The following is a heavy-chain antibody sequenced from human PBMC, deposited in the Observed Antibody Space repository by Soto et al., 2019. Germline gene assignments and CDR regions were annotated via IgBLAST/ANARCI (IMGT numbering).Heavy chain of an antibody. CDR1: GYTFTSYG. Sequence: ASVKVSCQASGYTFTSYGISWVRQAPGQGLEWMGWISAYNGNTNYAQKLQGRVTMTTDTSTSTAYMELRSLRSDDTAVYYCARSPIVGYDIPASWFDPWGQGTLVTVSS. J-gene: IGHJ5*02. V-gene: IGHV1-18*01. D-gene: IGHD3-9*01. CDR3: ARSPIVGYDIPASWFDP. CDR2: ISAYNGNT.